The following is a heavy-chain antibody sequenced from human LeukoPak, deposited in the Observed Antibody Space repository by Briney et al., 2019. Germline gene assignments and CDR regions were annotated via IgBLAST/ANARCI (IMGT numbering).Heavy chain of an antibody. D-gene: IGHD3-9*01. CDR2: IKQDGSEK. Sequence: GGSLRLSCAASGFTFSSYSMNWVRQAPGKGLEWVANIKQDGSEKYYVDSVKGRFTISRDNAKNSLYLQMNSLRAEDTAVYYCARDRSILTGYAAADYWGQGTLVTVSS. CDR3: ARDRSILTGYAAADY. V-gene: IGHV3-7*01. CDR1: GFTFSSYS. J-gene: IGHJ4*02.